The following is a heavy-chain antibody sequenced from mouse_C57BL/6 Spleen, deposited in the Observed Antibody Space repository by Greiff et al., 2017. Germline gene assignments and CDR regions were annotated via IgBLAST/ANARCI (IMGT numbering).Heavy chain of an antibody. Sequence: EVKLMESEGGLVQPGSSMKLSCTASGFTFSDYYMAWVRQVPEKGLEWVANINYDGSSTYYLDSLKSRFIISRDNAKNILYLQMSSLKSEDTATYYCARRGIYYAMDDWGQGTSVTVSS. CDR1: GFTFSDYY. CDR3: ARRGIYYAMDD. V-gene: IGHV5-16*01. J-gene: IGHJ4*01. CDR2: INYDGSST.